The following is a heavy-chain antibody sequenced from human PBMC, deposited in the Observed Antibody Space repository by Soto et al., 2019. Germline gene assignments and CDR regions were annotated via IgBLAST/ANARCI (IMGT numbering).Heavy chain of an antibody. CDR3: ARSRTTLFGMMGPEAFDI. V-gene: IGHV1-2*02. D-gene: IGHD3-3*01. Sequence: QVQLVQSGAEVKKPGASVKVSCKASGYSFTDYYIHWVRQAPGPRLEWMGWSTPTNYARNFQDRVSMTRVTSTSTAYMDLSRLPSDDTAVDYCARSRTTLFGMMGPEAFDIWGQGTLVTVSS. CDR1: GYSFTDYY. CDR2: STPT. J-gene: IGHJ3*02.